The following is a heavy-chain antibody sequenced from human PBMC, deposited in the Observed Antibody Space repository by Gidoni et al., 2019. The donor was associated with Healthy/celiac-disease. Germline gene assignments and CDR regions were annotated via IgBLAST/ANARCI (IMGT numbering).Heavy chain of an antibody. CDR3: AKEGAFCSGGSCYSAGEHYGMDV. CDR1: GFTFDDYA. CDR2: ISWNSGSI. Sequence: EVQLVESGGGLVQPGRSLRLSCAASGFTFDDYAMHWVRQAPGKGLEWVSGISWNSGSIGYADSVKGRFTISRDNAKNSLYRQMNSLRAEDTALYYCAKEGAFCSGGSCYSAGEHYGMDVWGQGTTVTVSS. D-gene: IGHD2-15*01. V-gene: IGHV3-9*01. J-gene: IGHJ6*02.